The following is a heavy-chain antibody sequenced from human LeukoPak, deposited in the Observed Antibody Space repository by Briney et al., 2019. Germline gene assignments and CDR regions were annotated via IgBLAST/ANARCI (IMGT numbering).Heavy chain of an antibody. CDR3: AKGQDSSGYLDY. Sequence: SGGSLRVSCAASGFTFSSYGMHWVRQAPGKGLEWVAVIWYDGSNKYYADSVKGRFTISRDNSKNTLYLQMNSLRAEDTAVYYCAKGQDSSGYLDYWGQGTLVTVSS. J-gene: IGHJ4*02. D-gene: IGHD3-22*01. V-gene: IGHV3-33*06. CDR2: IWYDGSNK. CDR1: GFTFSSYG.